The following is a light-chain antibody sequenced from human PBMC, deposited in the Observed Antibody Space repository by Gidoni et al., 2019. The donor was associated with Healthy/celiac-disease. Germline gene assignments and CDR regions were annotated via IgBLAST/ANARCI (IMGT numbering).Light chain of an antibody. Sequence: EIVLTQSPATLSLSPGERATLSCRASQSVSSYLAWYQQKPGQAPRLLIYDASNRATGIPARFRGSGSGTEFTLNISSREPEDCAVYYCQQRSNWPRGFGQGTKVEIK. CDR2: DAS. CDR3: QQRSNWPRG. CDR1: QSVSSY. V-gene: IGKV3-11*01. J-gene: IGKJ1*01.